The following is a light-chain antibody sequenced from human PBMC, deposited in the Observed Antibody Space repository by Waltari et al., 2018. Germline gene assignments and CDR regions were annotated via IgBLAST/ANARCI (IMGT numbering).Light chain of an antibody. CDR3: QQYGSHSSGT. CDR1: QSVSSSY. J-gene: IGKJ5*01. Sequence: EIVLTQSPGTLSLSPGERATLSYRASQSVSSSYLAWYQQKPGQAPRLFIYDAPNRATGISDRFSGSGSGTDFILTIRRLEPEDFALYYCQQYGSHSSGTFGQGTRLEIK. CDR2: DAP. V-gene: IGKV3-20*01.